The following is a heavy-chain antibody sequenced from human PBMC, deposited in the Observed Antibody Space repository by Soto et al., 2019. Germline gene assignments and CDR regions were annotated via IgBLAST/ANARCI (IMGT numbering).Heavy chain of an antibody. CDR1: GFTFSSYA. CDR2: ISGSGGST. V-gene: IGHV3-23*01. D-gene: IGHD3-9*01. Sequence: HPGGSLRLSCAASGFTFSSYAMSWVRQAPGKGLEWVSAISGSGGSTYYADSVKGRFTISRDNSKNTLYLQMNSLRAEDTAVYYCAKDDVPAPARVYDILTGYLNRYYYGMDVWGQGTTVTVSS. CDR3: AKDDVPAPARVYDILTGYLNRYYYGMDV. J-gene: IGHJ6*02.